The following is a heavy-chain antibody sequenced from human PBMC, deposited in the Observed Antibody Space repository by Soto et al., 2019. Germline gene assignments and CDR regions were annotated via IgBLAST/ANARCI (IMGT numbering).Heavy chain of an antibody. V-gene: IGHV1-46*01. CDR2: INPSGGST. J-gene: IGHJ4*02. CDR1: GYTFTSYY. D-gene: IGHD3-22*01. Sequence: QVQLVQSGAEVRKPGASVRVSCKTSGYTFTSYYLQWVRQAPGQGLEGMGIINPSGGSTNYTQKFHGRVTMTKDASTRTIYMELSRLRCEDTAVYYCAIMVGVYDRRGPFDYWGQGTLVTVSS. CDR3: AIMVGVYDRRGPFDY.